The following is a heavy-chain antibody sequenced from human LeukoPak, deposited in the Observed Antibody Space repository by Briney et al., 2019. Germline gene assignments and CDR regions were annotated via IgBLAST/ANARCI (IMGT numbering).Heavy chain of an antibody. J-gene: IGHJ4*02. Sequence: PGVSLRLSCAASGFTFSSYSMNWVRQAPGKGLEWVSSISSSSSYIYYADSVKGRFTISRDNAKNSLYLQMNSLRAEDTAVYYCARPSIAAAGTSFDYWGQGTLVTVSS. CDR1: GFTFSSYS. V-gene: IGHV3-21*01. CDR3: ARPSIAAAGTSFDY. D-gene: IGHD6-13*01. CDR2: ISSSSSYI.